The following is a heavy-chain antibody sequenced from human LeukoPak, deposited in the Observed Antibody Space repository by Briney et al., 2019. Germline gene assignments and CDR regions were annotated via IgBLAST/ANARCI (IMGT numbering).Heavy chain of an antibody. J-gene: IGHJ6*02. CDR1: GFTFSSYG. CDR3: AKVGGFGLYYYYGMDV. D-gene: IGHD3/OR15-3a*01. Sequence: GGSLRLSCAASGFTFSSYGMHWVRQAPGKGLEWVAGMSYDGNGKYYADSVKGRFTISRDNSKNTLYLQMNSLRAEDTAVYYCAKVGGFGLYYYYGMDVWGQGTTVTVSS. CDR2: MSYDGNGK. V-gene: IGHV3-30*18.